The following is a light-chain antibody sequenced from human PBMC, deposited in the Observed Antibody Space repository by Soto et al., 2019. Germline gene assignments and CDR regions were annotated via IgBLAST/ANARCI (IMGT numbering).Light chain of an antibody. CDR2: GAS. CDR3: QQFGNSPYT. J-gene: IGKJ2*01. V-gene: IGKV3-20*01. CDR1: QSVSSSY. Sequence: EIVLTQSPATLSLSPGERATLSCRASQSVSSSYLAWYQQKPGQTPKLLIYGASNRATGIPDRFSGSGSGTDFTLTISRLEPEDFAVYYCQQFGNSPYTFGQGTKLEIK.